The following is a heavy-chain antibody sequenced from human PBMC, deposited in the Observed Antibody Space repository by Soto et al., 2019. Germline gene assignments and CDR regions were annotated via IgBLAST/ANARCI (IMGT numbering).Heavy chain of an antibody. J-gene: IGHJ5*01. CDR2: IYWNDDK. CDR3: AHTRDILVVPAESLWFDP. V-gene: IGHV2-5*01. Sequence: SGPTLVNPTQTLTLTCTFSGFSLSTSGVGVGWIRQPPGKALEWLALIYWNDDKRYSPSVKSRLTITKDTSKNQVVLTMTNMDPVDTATYYCAHTRDILVVPAESLWFDPWAQGILVTVSS. D-gene: IGHD2-2*01. CDR1: GFSLSTSGVG.